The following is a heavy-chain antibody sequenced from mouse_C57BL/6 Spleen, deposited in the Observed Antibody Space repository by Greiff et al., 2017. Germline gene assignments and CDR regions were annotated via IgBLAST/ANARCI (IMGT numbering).Heavy chain of an antibody. Sequence: QVQLQQSGAELVRPGTSVKMSCKASGYTFTNYWIGWAKQRPGHGLEWIGDIYPGGGYTNYNEKFKGKATLTADKSSSTAYMQFSSLTSEDSAIYYWARGPYYSNYYAMDYWGQGTSVTVSS. CDR1: GYTFTNYW. CDR3: ARGPYYSNYYAMDY. CDR2: IYPGGGYT. V-gene: IGHV1-63*01. D-gene: IGHD2-5*01. J-gene: IGHJ4*01.